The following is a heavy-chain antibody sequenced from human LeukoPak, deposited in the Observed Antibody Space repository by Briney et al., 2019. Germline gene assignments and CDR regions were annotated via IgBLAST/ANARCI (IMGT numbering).Heavy chain of an antibody. J-gene: IGHJ4*02. CDR3: AREWDYGGNFD. CDR1: GGSISSGSYY. V-gene: IGHV4-61*02. CDR2: IYTSGST. D-gene: IGHD4-23*01. Sequence: SETLSLTCTVSGGSISSGSYYWSWIRQPAGKGLEWIGRIYTSGSTNYNPSLKSRVTISVDTSKNQFSLKLSSVTAADTAVYYCAREWDYGGNFDWGQGTLVTVSS.